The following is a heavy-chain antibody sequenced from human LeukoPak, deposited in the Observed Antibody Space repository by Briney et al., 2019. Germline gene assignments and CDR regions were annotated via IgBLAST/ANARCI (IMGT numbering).Heavy chain of an antibody. V-gene: IGHV4-59*01. J-gene: IGHJ3*02. CDR2: IYNSGST. CDR1: GDSISIYY. D-gene: IGHD1-1*01. CDR3: ARKDWNDVRAFDI. Sequence: SETLSLTCTVSGDSISIYYWSWIRQPPGKGLEWIGYIYNSGSTNYNPSLKSRVTISVDTSKNQFSLKLNSVTAADTAVYYCARKDWNDVRAFDIWGQGTMVTVSS.